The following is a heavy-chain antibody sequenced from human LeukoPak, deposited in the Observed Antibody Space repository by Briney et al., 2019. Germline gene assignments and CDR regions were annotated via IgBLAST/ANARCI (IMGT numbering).Heavy chain of an antibody. D-gene: IGHD3-22*01. CDR2: IYYSGST. CDR1: GGSISSGGYS. Sequence: NPSETLSLTCAVSGGSISSGGYSWSWIRQPPGKGLEWIGYIYYSGSTYYNPSLKSRVTISVDTSKNQFSLKLSSVTAADTAVYYCARNYYDSSGPIPLFDYWGQGTLVTVSS. J-gene: IGHJ4*02. CDR3: ARNYYDSSGPIPLFDY. V-gene: IGHV4-30-4*07.